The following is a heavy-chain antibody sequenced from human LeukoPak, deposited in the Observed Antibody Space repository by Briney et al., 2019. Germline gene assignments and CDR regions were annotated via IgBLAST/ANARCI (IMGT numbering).Heavy chain of an antibody. V-gene: IGHV3-21*06. CDR2: IISTSNHK. Sequence: GGPVRLSCAPSVFPLRCFSMMWVRQAPGEGVEWVASIISTSNHKYHADSVKARYTISRDNDKNSLYLQITSLRAEDTALNYCANRVTADTYEAFNIWGQGTMVTVSS. CDR3: ANRVTADTYEAFNI. D-gene: IGHD2-21*02. CDR1: VFPLRCFS. J-gene: IGHJ3*02.